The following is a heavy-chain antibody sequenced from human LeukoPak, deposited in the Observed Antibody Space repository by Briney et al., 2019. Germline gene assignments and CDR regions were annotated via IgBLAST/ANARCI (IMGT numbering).Heavy chain of an antibody. CDR3: ARGRYDYFGIRGADSFDI. J-gene: IGHJ3*02. Sequence: SGTLSLTCAVSGGSISSSNWWSWVRQPPGKGLEWIGEIYHSRSTNYNPSLKSRVTISVDTSKNHFSLRLSSVTAADTAVYYCARGRYDYFGIRGADSFDIRGQGTMVTVSS. CDR2: IYHSRST. CDR1: GGSISSSNW. V-gene: IGHV4-4*02. D-gene: IGHD5-12*01.